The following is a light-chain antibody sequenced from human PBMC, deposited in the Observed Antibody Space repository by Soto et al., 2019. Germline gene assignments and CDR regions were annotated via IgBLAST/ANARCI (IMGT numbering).Light chain of an antibody. V-gene: IGLV2-8*01. CDR2: EVD. Sequence: QSALTQPPSASGSPGQSVTISCAGTSGDVGGYHYVSWYQQHPGKAPKLMIYEVDKRPAGVPERFSGSKPGSTASRTVSGLQAEDEADYSCYSHAGSTNGLGTGTEVTVL. CDR3: YSHAGSTNG. J-gene: IGLJ1*01. CDR1: SGDVGGYHY.